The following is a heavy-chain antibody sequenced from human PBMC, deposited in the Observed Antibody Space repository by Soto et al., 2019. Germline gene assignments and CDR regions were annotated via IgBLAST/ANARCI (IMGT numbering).Heavy chain of an antibody. CDR2: ISAYNGNT. CDR1: GYTFTSYG. CDR3: ARDDILTGYYNYYYYGMDV. D-gene: IGHD3-9*01. Sequence: ASVKVSCKASGYTFTSYGISWVRQAPGQGLEWMGWISAYNGNTNYAQKLQGRVTMTTDTSTSTAYMELRSLRSDDTAVYYCARDDILTGYYNYYYYGMDVWGQGTTVTVSS. V-gene: IGHV1-18*01. J-gene: IGHJ6*02.